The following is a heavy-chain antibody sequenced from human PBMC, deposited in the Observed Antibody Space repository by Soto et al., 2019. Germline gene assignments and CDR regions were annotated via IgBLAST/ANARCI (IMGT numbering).Heavy chain of an antibody. CDR1: VYSFTSYW. CDR3: LCIVATIGGYYYGLDV. Sequence: GTLKISGKGSVYSFTSYWIGWVRQMPGKGLEWMGIIYPGDSDTRYSPSFQGQVTISADKSISTAYLQWSSLKASDTAMYYCLCIVATIGGYYYGLDVWGQGTTVTVSS. D-gene: IGHD5-12*01. CDR2: IYPGDSDT. V-gene: IGHV5-51*01. J-gene: IGHJ6*02.